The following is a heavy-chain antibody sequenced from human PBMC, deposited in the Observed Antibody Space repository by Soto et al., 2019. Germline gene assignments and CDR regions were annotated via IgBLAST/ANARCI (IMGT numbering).Heavy chain of an antibody. V-gene: IGHV1-69*19. Sequence: QVQLVQSGAEMKKPGSSVKVSCQSSGGTFNTYAMNWVRQAPGQGPEWMGAISPMFGAANYAPKFQRRVTSAADESTGTSYMQLSRVASEDTALYFCAREVQVHTPAFVYWGQGTLVTVSS. CDR1: GGTFNTYA. J-gene: IGHJ4*02. CDR2: ISPMFGAA. D-gene: IGHD2-2*01. CDR3: AREVQVHTPAFVY.